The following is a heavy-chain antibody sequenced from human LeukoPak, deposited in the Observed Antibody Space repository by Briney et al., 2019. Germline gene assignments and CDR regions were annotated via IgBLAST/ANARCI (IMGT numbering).Heavy chain of an antibody. D-gene: IGHD3-16*02. CDR2: IHYSGNT. CDR1: GGSISGYY. CDR3: ARSNSRYQKPLDH. V-gene: IGHV4-59*01. Sequence: PSETLSLTCIVSGGSISGYYWSWIRQPPGGGLEFIGYIHYSGNTYYNPSLKGRVTISMDTSKNQFSLILYSVTAADTAMFYCARSNSRYQKPLDHWGPGALVTISS. J-gene: IGHJ4*02.